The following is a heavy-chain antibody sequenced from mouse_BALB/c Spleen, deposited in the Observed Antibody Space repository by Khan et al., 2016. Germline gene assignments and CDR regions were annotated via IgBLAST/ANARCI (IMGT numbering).Heavy chain of an antibody. J-gene: IGHJ2*01. CDR1: GDSITSGY. CDR2: ISYSGST. Sequence: EVQLQESGPSLVKPSQTLSLTCSVTGDSITSGYWNWVRKFPGNKLEYMGYISYSGSTYYNPSLTSRISITRDTSQYKYDLQLNSVTTEDTATYYGASMVTTYYFDYWGQGTTLTVSA. V-gene: IGHV3-8*02. CDR3: ASMVTTYYFDY. D-gene: IGHD2-2*01.